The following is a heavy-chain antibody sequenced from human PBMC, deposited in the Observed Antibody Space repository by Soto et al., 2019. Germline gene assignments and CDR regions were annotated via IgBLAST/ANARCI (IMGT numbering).Heavy chain of an antibody. V-gene: IGHV3-53*01. CDR3: AKDVVLMVYAIQGYLDY. D-gene: IGHD2-8*01. CDR2: VYLTEGT. CDR1: GFSVNGKKY. Sequence: GGSLRLSCAASGFSVNGKKYITWVRQAPGKGLEWVSAVYLTEGTYYADSVKGRFIVSLDSSRTTVYLQMNSLRPEDTAVYYCAKDVVLMVYAIQGYLDYWGQGTLVTVSS. J-gene: IGHJ4*02.